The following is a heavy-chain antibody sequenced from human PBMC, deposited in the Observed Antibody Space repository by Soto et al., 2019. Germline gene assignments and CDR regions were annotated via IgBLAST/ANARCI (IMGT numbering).Heavy chain of an antibody. Sequence: EVQLLESGGGLAQPGGSLRLSCEASGFSISNYVMSWVRQAPGKGLEWISMIRGSGDTTYYADSVQGRFTISRDHSKNTLFLQMNSVRAADTAIYYCAKDLGNGHGYPIFDSWGQGTLVTVSS. CDR1: GFSISNYV. V-gene: IGHV3-23*01. J-gene: IGHJ4*02. CDR3: AKDLGNGHGYPIFDS. CDR2: IRGSGDTT. D-gene: IGHD2-8*01.